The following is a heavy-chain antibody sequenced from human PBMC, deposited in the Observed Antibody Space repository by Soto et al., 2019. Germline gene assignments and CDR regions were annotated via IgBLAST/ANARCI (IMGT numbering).Heavy chain of an antibody. CDR2: IYPGDSDT. V-gene: IGHV5-51*01. D-gene: IGHD6-13*01. CDR1: GYSFTSYW. CDR3: ARQVGIAATIYYYYGMDV. J-gene: IGHJ6*02. Sequence: PGESLKISCQGSGYSFTSYWIGWVRQMPGKGLEWMGIIYPGDSDTRYSPSFQGQVTISADKSISTAYLQWSSLKASDTAMYYCARQVGIAATIYYYYGMDVWGQGTTVTVSS.